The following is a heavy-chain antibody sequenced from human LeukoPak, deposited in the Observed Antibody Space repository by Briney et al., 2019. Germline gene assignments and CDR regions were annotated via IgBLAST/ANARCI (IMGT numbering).Heavy chain of an antibody. CDR1: GGSISTSSYY. CDR3: ARRPGSGSRHFDY. D-gene: IGHD3-10*01. J-gene: IGHJ4*02. CDR2: IYYTGST. Sequence: SETLSLTCTVSGGSISTSSYYWSWIRQPPGKRPEWIGTIYYTGSTYYNPSLKSRVTISVDASKNQFSLILSSETAADTAVYYCARRPGSGSRHFDYWGQGTLVTVSS. V-gene: IGHV4-39*01.